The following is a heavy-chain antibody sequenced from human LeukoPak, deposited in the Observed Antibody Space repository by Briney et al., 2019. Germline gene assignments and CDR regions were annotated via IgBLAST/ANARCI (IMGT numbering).Heavy chain of an antibody. CDR3: VRDRELTY. J-gene: IGHJ4*02. CDR2: IYNSGSST. V-gene: IGHV4-59*01. Sequence: SETLSLTCTVSDGSTSIYYWNWIRQPPGKGLEWIGYIYNSGSSTIYNPSLQSRVTISVDMSKNQFSLRLSSVTAADAAVYFCVRDRELTYWGQGILVTVSS. D-gene: IGHD3-10*01. CDR1: DGSTSIYY.